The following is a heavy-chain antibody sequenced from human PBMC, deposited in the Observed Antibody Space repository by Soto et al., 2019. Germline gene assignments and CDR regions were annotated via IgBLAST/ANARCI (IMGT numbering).Heavy chain of an antibody. Sequence: GGSLRLSCAASGFTFSSYAMSWVRQAPGKGLEWVSALSGSGGSTYYADSVKGRFTISRDNSKNTMYLQMKSLRAEDTAVYYCARERYYYDSSGPYGMDVWGQGFPVTVSS. V-gene: IGHV3-23*01. CDR1: GFTFSSYA. D-gene: IGHD3-22*01. CDR3: ARERYYYDSSGPYGMDV. J-gene: IGHJ6*02. CDR2: LSGSGGST.